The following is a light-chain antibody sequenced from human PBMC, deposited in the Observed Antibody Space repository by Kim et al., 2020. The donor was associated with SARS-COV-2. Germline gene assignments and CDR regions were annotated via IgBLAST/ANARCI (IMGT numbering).Light chain of an antibody. CDR2: DMS. Sequence: IVLTQSPATLSLFPGERATLSCRASLTVGRYLAWYQQKPGQAPRLVIYDMSNRATGIPARFSGSGSGTDFTLTISSLDPEDFAVYYCQQRIKWPLTFGGGTKVDIK. J-gene: IGKJ4*01. CDR3: QQRIKWPLT. CDR1: LTVGRY. V-gene: IGKV3-11*01.